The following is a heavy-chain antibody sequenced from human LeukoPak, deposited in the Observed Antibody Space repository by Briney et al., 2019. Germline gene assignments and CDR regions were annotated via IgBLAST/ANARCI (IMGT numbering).Heavy chain of an antibody. V-gene: IGHV4-59*12. CDR3: PREPTNYGSGTGWFDP. J-gene: IGHJ5*02. Sequence: SETLSLTCTVSGGSISSYYWSWIRQPPGKGLEWIGYIYYSGSTNYNPSLKSRVTISVDTSKNQFSLKLSSVTAAAPPVYYCPREPTNYGSGTGWFDPWGKGTLVTVSS. CDR2: IYYSGST. D-gene: IGHD3-10*01. CDR1: GGSISSYY.